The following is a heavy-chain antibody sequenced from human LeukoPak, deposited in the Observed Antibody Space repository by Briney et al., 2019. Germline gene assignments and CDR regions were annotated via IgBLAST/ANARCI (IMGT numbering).Heavy chain of an antibody. CDR3: ARGGYYDSSGYVDY. D-gene: IGHD3-22*01. CDR1: GYSISSGNY. J-gene: IGHJ4*02. Sequence: SETLSLTCAVSGYSISSGNYWGWIRQPPGKGLEWIGSIYHSGSTYYNPSLKSRVTISVDTSKNQFSLKLSSVTAADTAVYYCARGGYYDSSGYVDYWGQGTLVTVSS. V-gene: IGHV4-38-2*01. CDR2: IYHSGST.